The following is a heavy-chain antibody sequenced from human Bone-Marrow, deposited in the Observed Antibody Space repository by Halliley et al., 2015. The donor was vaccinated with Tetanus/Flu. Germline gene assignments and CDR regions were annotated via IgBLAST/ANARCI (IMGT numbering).Heavy chain of an antibody. CDR1: GGSISSGNFY. Sequence: TLSLTCTVSGGSISSGNFYWSWIRQHPGKGLEWIGYISYSGSAYCKPSLESRVTISLDTSKNQFSLKMNSVTAADTAVYYCARGPGGTGWGNWSGPWGQGGLVVVSS. CDR2: ISYSGSA. V-gene: IGHV4-31*03. CDR3: ARGPGGTGWGNWSGP. J-gene: IGHJ5*02. D-gene: IGHD3-16*01.